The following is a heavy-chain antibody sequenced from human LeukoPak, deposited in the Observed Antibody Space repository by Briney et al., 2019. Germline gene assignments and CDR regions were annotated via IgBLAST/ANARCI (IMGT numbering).Heavy chain of an antibody. Sequence: SETLSLTCAVSGYSISSGYYWGWIRQPPGKGLEWIGSIYTSGSTNYNPSLKSRVTMSVDTSKNQFSLKLSSVTAADTAVYYCARDLVYGSGYNWFDPWGQGTLVTVSS. J-gene: IGHJ5*02. CDR1: GYSISSGYY. D-gene: IGHD3-10*01. CDR3: ARDLVYGSGYNWFDP. V-gene: IGHV4-38-2*02. CDR2: IYTSGST.